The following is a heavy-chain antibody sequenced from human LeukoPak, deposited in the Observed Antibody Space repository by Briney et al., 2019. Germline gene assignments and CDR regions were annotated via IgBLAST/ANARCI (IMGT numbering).Heavy chain of an antibody. Sequence: GGSLRLSCAASGFTFSSYAMSWVRQAPGKGLEWVSIISGSGGVTYYADSVKGRFTISRDNSKNTLYLQMNSLRAEDTAVYYCAKDFRKNYFDYWGQGTLVTVSS. CDR2: ISGSGGVT. J-gene: IGHJ4*02. V-gene: IGHV3-23*01. CDR1: GFTFSSYA. CDR3: AKDFRKNYFDY.